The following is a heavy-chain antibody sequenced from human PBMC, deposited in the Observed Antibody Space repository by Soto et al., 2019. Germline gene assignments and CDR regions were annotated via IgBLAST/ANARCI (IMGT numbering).Heavy chain of an antibody. CDR1: GSSISNYY. CDR3: ASGSRVYYFDY. V-gene: IGHV4-59*01. J-gene: IGHJ4*02. Sequence: PETLSLTCTVSGSSISNYYWSWLRPPPGKGLEWIGYIYNSGSATYNPSLKSRVTILVDTSKNQFSLKLDSVTAADTAVYYCASGSRVYYFDYWGQGTLVTVSS. CDR2: IYNSGSA. D-gene: IGHD2-8*01.